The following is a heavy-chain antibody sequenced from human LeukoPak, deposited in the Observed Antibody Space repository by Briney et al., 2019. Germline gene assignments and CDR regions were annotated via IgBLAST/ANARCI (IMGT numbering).Heavy chain of an antibody. V-gene: IGHV6-1*01. CDR3: ARDRGSLRYYFDY. J-gene: IGHJ4*02. CDR1: GDSVSSNSAA. D-gene: IGHD1-26*01. CDR2: TYYRSKWYN. Sequence: SQTLSLTCAISGDSVSSNSAAWNCIRPSPSRGLEWLGRTYYRSKWYNDYAVSVKSRITINPDTSKNQFSLQLNSVTPEDTAVYYCARDRGSLRYYFDYWGQGTLVTVSS.